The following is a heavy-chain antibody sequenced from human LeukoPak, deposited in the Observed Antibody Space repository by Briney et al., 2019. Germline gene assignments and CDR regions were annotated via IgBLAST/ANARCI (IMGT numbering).Heavy chain of an antibody. J-gene: IGHJ3*02. Sequence: GASVKVSCKASGYTFTGYYMHWVRQAPGRGLEWMGRINPNSGGTNYAQKFQGRVTMTRDTSISTAYMELSRLRSDDTAVYYCARPLELGAFDIWGQGTMVTVSS. CDR2: INPNSGGT. CDR1: GYTFTGYY. V-gene: IGHV1-2*06. D-gene: IGHD3-16*01. CDR3: ARPLELGAFDI.